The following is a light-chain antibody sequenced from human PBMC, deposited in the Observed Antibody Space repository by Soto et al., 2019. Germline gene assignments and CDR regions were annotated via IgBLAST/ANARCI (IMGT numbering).Light chain of an antibody. CDR1: SANIGTGYD. CDR3: SSYTSSTTLGV. Sequence: QSVLTQPPSVSGAPGQRVTISCTGGSANIGTGYDVHWYQQVPGTAPKLLIYGNNNRPSGIPDRFSGSKSDTSASLAIAGLQAEDEADYYCSSYTSSTTLGVFGTGTKVTVL. J-gene: IGLJ1*01. V-gene: IGLV1-40*01. CDR2: GNN.